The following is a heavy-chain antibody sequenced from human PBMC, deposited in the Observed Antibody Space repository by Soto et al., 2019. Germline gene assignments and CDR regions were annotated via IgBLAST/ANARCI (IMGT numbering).Heavy chain of an antibody. J-gene: IGHJ4*02. CDR1: GFTFSSYA. CDR3: AKDGVRDTMVRGYPSEKKY. CDR2: ISGSGGST. Sequence: EVQLLESGGGLVQPGGSLRLSCAASGFTFSSYAMSWVRQAPGKGLEWVSAISGSGGSTYYADSVKGRFTISRDNSKNTLYVQMNSLRAEDTAVYYCAKDGVRDTMVRGYPSEKKYWGQGTLVTVSS. D-gene: IGHD3-10*01. V-gene: IGHV3-23*01.